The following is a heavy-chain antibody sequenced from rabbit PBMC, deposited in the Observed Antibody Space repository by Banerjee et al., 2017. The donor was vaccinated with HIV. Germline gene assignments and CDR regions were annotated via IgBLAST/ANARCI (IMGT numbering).Heavy chain of an antibody. CDR1: GFDFNHYYM. J-gene: IGHJ4*01. CDR2: IYTGGGTT. Sequence: QEQLKETGGGLVQPGGSLTLSCKASGFDFNHYYMSWVRQAPGKGLEWIGCIYTGGGTTYYASWAKGRFTISKTSSTTVTLQMTSLTAADTATYFCARDLAGVIGWNFGLWGPGTLVTVS. D-gene: IGHD4-1*01. V-gene: IGHV1S45*01. CDR3: ARDLAGVIGWNFGL.